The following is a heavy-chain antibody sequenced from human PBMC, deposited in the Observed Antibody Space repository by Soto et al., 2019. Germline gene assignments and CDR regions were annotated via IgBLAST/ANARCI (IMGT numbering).Heavy chain of an antibody. CDR3: ARIPSTSPWEYGMDV. D-gene: IGHD1-26*01. CDR2: IEWDDDK. V-gene: IGHV2-70*01. CDR1: GFSLSTSGMC. Sequence: SGPTLVNPTQTLTLTCTFSGFSLSTSGMCVSWIRQPPGKALEWLAVIEWDDDKYYSTSLKTRLTISKDTSKNLVVLTMTNMDPVDTATYYCARIPSTSPWEYGMDVWGQATTVTVSS. J-gene: IGHJ6*02.